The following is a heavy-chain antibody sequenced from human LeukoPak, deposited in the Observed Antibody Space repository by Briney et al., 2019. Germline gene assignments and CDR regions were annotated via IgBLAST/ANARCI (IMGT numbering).Heavy chain of an antibody. D-gene: IGHD5-18*01. CDR2: IYYSGST. CDR3: ARDSPNPGNSYGTFDY. CDR1: GGSISSSSYY. J-gene: IGHJ4*02. V-gene: IGHV4-39*07. Sequence: KPSETLSLTCTVSGGSISSSSYYWGWIRQPPGKGLEWIGSIYYSGSTYYNPSLKSRVTISVDTSKNQFSLKLSSVTAADTAVYYCARDSPNPGNSYGTFDYWGQGTLVTVSS.